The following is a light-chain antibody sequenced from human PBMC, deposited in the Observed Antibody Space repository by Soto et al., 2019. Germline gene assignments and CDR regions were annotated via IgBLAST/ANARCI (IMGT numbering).Light chain of an antibody. J-gene: IGKJ1*01. Sequence: DIQMTQSPSTLSASVGDRVTTNCRASRSISSWLAWYQQKPGKAPKLLIYKASSLESGVPSRFSGSGSGTEFTLTISSLQPDDFATYYCQQYNSYPTFGQGTKVDIK. CDR3: QQYNSYPT. CDR1: RSISSW. V-gene: IGKV1-5*03. CDR2: KAS.